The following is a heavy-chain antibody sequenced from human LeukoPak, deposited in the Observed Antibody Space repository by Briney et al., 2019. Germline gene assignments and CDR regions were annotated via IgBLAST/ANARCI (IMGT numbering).Heavy chain of an antibody. V-gene: IGHV3-23*01. CDR3: APDPNKWLRNY. D-gene: IGHD5-12*01. CDR1: GFTFSIYA. Sequence: PGGSLRLSCAASGFTFSIYAMSWVRQAPGKGLEWVSTISGSGGSTYYADSVKGRFTISRDNSKNTLYLQMNSLRAEDTAVYYCAPDPNKWLRNYWGQGTLVTVSS. CDR2: ISGSGGST. J-gene: IGHJ4*02.